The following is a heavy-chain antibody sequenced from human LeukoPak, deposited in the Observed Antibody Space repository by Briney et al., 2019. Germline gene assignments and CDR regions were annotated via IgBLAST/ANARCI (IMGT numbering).Heavy chain of an antibody. CDR2: INHSGST. Sequence: ASETLSLTCAVYGGSFSGYYWSWIRQPPGKGLEWIGEINHSGSTNYNPSLKSRVTISVDTSKNQFSLKLSSVTAADTAVYYCATRRRNDYGDYRYYYMDVWGKGTTVTVSS. V-gene: IGHV4-34*01. D-gene: IGHD4-17*01. CDR1: GGSFSGYY. J-gene: IGHJ6*03. CDR3: ATRRRNDYGDYRYYYMDV.